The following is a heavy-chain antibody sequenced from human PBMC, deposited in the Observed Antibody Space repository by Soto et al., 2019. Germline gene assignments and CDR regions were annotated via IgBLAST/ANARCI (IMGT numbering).Heavy chain of an antibody. Sequence: QVQLVQSGAVVKKPGASVKVSCKASGYTFTSYYMHWVRQAPGQGLEWMGIINPSGGSTSYAQKFQGRVTMTRDTSTSTVYMELSSLRSEDTAVYYCARDTNCTNGVCYVYYYYGMDVWGQGTTVTVSS. V-gene: IGHV1-46*01. J-gene: IGHJ6*02. D-gene: IGHD2-8*01. CDR3: ARDTNCTNGVCYVYYYYGMDV. CDR2: INPSGGST. CDR1: GYTFTSYY.